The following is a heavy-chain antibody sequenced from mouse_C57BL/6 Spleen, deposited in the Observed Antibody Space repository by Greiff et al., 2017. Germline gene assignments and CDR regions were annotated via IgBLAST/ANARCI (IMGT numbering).Heavy chain of an antibody. Sequence: VKLVESGPELVKPGASVKLSCKASGYTFTSYDINWVKQRPGQGLEWIGWIYPRDGSTKYNEKFKGKATLTVDTSSSTAYMELHSLTSEDSAVYFCARGGDADYWGQGTTLTVSS. CDR2: IYPRDGST. V-gene: IGHV1-85*01. CDR1: GYTFTSYD. CDR3: ARGGDADY. D-gene: IGHD3-3*01. J-gene: IGHJ2*01.